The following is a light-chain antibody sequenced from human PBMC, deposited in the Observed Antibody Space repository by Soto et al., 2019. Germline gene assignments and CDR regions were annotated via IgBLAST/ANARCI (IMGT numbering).Light chain of an antibody. CDR2: DVS. J-gene: IGLJ2*01. CDR3: SSYTSSSTRA. CDR1: SSDVGGYNY. V-gene: IGLV2-14*01. Sequence: QSALTQPASVSGSPGQSITISCTGTSSDVGGYNYVSWYQQHPGKAPKLMIYDVSNRPSGVSNRFSGSKSGNTASLTISGLQAEDEADYYCSSYTSSSTRAIAGGTKLTVL.